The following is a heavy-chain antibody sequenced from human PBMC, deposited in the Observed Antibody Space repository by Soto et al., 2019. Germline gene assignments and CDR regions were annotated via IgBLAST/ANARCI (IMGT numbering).Heavy chain of an antibody. Sequence: SETLSLTCAVAGGSISGGGYCWSWIRQPPGKGLEWIGYIYHSGSTYYNPSLKSRVTISVDRSKNQFSLKLSSVTAADTAVYYCARSRTGGPNGYCSGGSCYPPGYYHYMDVWGKGTTVTVSS. D-gene: IGHD2-15*01. J-gene: IGHJ6*03. CDR1: GGSISGGGYC. V-gene: IGHV4-30-2*01. CDR3: ARSRTGGPNGYCSGGSCYPPGYYHYMDV. CDR2: IYHSGST.